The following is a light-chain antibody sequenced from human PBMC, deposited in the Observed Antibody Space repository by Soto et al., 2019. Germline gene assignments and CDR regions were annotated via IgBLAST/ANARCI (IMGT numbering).Light chain of an antibody. CDR1: SSNIGSST. V-gene: IGLV1-44*01. J-gene: IGLJ1*01. Sequence: QSVLTQPPSASGTPGQRVTISCSGSSSNIGSSTVNWYQQLPGTAPKLLIYSNKQRPSGVPDRFSGSKSGTSASLAISGLQSEDEADYYCAAWDDSLNGYVIGTGTKVTVL. CDR2: SNK. CDR3: AAWDDSLNGYV.